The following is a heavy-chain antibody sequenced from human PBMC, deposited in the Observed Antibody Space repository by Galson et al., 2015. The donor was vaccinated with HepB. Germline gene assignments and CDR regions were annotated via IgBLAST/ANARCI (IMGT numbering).Heavy chain of an antibody. Sequence: SLRLSCAASGFTFSNYWMYWFRQAPGKGLVWASRIYSDESSADYADSVKGRFTISRDNAKNTLYLQMDSLRVEDTAVYYCVRGSDRRSGVDYWGQGALVAVSS. CDR2: IYSDESSA. J-gene: IGHJ4*02. CDR1: GFTFSNYW. CDR3: VRGSDRRSGVDY. V-gene: IGHV3-74*01. D-gene: IGHD1-14*01.